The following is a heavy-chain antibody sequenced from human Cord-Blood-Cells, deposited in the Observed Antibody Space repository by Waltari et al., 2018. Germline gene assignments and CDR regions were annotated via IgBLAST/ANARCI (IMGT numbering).Heavy chain of an antibody. Sequence: QVQLQESGPGLVKPSETLSLTCTVSGGSISSYYWSWIRQPAGKGLEWIGRIYTSGSTNYNPSLKSRVTMSVDTSKNQFSLKLSSVTAADTAVYYCARDHGYCSSTSCYYFDYWGQGTLVTVSS. CDR1: GGSISSYY. CDR3: ARDHGYCSSTSCYYFDY. V-gene: IGHV4-4*07. CDR2: IYTSGST. D-gene: IGHD2-2*03. J-gene: IGHJ4*02.